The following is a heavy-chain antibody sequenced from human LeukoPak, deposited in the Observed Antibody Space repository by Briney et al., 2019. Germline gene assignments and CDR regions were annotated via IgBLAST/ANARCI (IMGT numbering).Heavy chain of an antibody. Sequence: GASVKVSCKASGGTFSSYAISWVRQAPGQGLEWMGWMNPNSGNTGYAQKFQGRVTMTRNTSISTAYMELSSLRSEDTAVYYCASSPNWGVFDIWGQGTMVTVSS. CDR1: GGTFSSYA. J-gene: IGHJ3*02. D-gene: IGHD7-27*01. CDR2: MNPNSGNT. V-gene: IGHV1-8*02. CDR3: ASSPNWGVFDI.